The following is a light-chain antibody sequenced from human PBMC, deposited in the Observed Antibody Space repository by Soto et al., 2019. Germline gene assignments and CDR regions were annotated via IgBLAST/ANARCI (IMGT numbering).Light chain of an antibody. CDR3: PQYGSSRWT. Sequence: EIVLTQSPGTLSLSPGERATLSCRASQSVSSSYLAWYQQKPGQAPRLLIYGASSWTTGIPDRFSGSGSGTDFTLTISRLEPEDFAVYYCPQYGSSRWTFGQGTKVEIK. V-gene: IGKV3-20*01. CDR2: GAS. CDR1: QSVSSSY. J-gene: IGKJ1*01.